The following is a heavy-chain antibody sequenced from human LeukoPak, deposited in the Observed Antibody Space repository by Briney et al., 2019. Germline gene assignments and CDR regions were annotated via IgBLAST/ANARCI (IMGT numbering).Heavy chain of an antibody. CDR3: ARQRRSSGWPNDY. J-gene: IGHJ4*02. CDR2: IYPDDSDT. Sequence: GESLKISCKGSGYSFTSYWIAWVRQMPGKGLEWMGIIYPDDSDTRYSPSFQGQVTITADKSISTAYLQWSSLKASDNAMYYCARQRRSSGWPNDYWGQGALVTVSS. D-gene: IGHD6-19*01. CDR1: GYSFTSYW. V-gene: IGHV5-51*01.